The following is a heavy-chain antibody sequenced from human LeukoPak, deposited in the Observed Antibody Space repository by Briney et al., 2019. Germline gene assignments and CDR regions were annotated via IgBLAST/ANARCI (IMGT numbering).Heavy chain of an antibody. CDR2: MYSGGST. J-gene: IGHJ5*02. D-gene: IGHD4-11*01. CDR1: GFTVSSNY. Sequence: GGSLRLSCAASGFTVSSNYMSWVRQAPGKGQEWVSVMYSGGSTYYADSVKGRFTISRDNSKNTLYLQMNSLRAEDTAVYYCARDLNDYSNHWGQGTLVTVTS. V-gene: IGHV3-66*01. CDR3: ARDLNDYSNH.